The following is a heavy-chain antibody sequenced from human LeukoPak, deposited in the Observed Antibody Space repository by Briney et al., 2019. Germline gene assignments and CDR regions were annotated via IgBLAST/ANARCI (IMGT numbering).Heavy chain of an antibody. J-gene: IGHJ4*02. Sequence: ASVKVSCKASGYTFTGYYMHWVRQAPGQGLEWMGRINPNSGGTNYAQKFQSRVTMTRDTSISTAYMELSRLRSDDTAVYYCARDKTIFGVVTLYYWGQGTLVTVSS. CDR3: ARDKTIFGVVTLYY. D-gene: IGHD3-3*01. V-gene: IGHV1-2*06. CDR2: INPNSGGT. CDR1: GYTFTGYY.